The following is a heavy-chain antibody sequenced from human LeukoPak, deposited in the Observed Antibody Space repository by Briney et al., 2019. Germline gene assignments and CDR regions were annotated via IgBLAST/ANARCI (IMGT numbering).Heavy chain of an antibody. CDR1: GGSISSHY. D-gene: IGHD5-24*01. CDR2: IYYSGST. CDR3: ARGVETHDY. Sequence: SETLSLTCTVSGGSISSHYWSWIRQPPGKGLEWIGYIYYSGSTNYNPSLKSRVTISVDTSKNQFSLKLSSVTAADTAVYYCARGVETHDYWGQGTLVTVSS. V-gene: IGHV4-59*11. J-gene: IGHJ4*02.